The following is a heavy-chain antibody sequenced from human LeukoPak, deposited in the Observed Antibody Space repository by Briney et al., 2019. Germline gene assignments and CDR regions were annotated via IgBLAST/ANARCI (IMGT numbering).Heavy chain of an antibody. CDR2: IIPIFGTA. J-gene: IGHJ4*02. D-gene: IGHD3-16*01. Sequence: GASVKVSCKASGGTFSSYAISWVRQAPGQGLEWMGGIIPIFGTANYAQKFQGRVTITADESTSTAYMELSSLRSEDTAVYYCAREGPPGEYYFDYWGQGTLVTVSS. V-gene: IGHV1-69*13. CDR3: AREGPPGEYYFDY. CDR1: GGTFSSYA.